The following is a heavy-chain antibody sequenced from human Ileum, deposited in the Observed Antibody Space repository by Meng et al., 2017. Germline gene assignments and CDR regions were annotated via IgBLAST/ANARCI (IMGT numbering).Heavy chain of an antibody. Sequence: QDQLQQWGAGLFKPSETLSLTCAIGGGSFSTYYWSWIRQPPGKGLEWIGEISRSGTTNYNPSLKSRVTISVDTSKNQFSLTVTSVTAADSALYYCARSGVTTVTYLDWGQGTLVTVSS. CDR2: ISRSGTT. J-gene: IGHJ4*02. D-gene: IGHD4-11*01. CDR1: GGSFSTYY. V-gene: IGHV4-34*01. CDR3: ARSGVTTVTYLD.